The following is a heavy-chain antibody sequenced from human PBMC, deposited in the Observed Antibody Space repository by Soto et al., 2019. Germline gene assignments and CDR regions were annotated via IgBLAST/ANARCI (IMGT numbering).Heavy chain of an antibody. CDR3: ARVPDV. CDR2: TYHGGST. V-gene: IGHV4-30-2*01. Sequence: QLQLQESGSGLVKPSQTLSLTCAVSGGSISSGGYSWSWIRQPPGKGLEWIGDTYHGGSTSYTPPLNRRSTLSVATSKHQFPLPLSSVTAADTALYYCARVPDVWGQWTTVTVSS. CDR1: GGSISSGGYS. J-gene: IGHJ6*02.